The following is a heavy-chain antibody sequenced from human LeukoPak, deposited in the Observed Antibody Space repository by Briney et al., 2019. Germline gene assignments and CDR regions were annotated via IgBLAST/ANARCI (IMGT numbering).Heavy chain of an antibody. CDR1: GYTFTGYY. CDR3: ARDYSSGWYDWYFDL. CDR2: INPNSGGT. J-gene: IGHJ2*01. Sequence: ASVKVSCKAFGYTFTGYYMHWVRQAPGQGLEWMGRINPNSGGTNYAQKFQGRVTMTRDTSISTAYMELSRLRSDDTAVYYCARDYSSGWYDWYFDLWGRGTLVTVSS. V-gene: IGHV1-2*06. D-gene: IGHD6-19*01.